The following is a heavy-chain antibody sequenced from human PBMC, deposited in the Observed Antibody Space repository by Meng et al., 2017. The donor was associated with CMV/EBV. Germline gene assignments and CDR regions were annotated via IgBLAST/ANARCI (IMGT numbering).Heavy chain of an antibody. V-gene: IGHV1-69*05. CDR2: IIPIFGTA. D-gene: IGHD1-26*01. J-gene: IGHJ4*02. Sequence: SVKVSCKTSGYTFTSYGINWVRQAPGQGLEWMGGIIPIFGTANYAQKFQGRVTITTDESTSTAYMELSSLRSEDTAVYYCASPKPLVGRGGYFDYWGQGTLVTVSS. CDR1: GYTFTSYG. CDR3: ASPKPLVGRGGYFDY.